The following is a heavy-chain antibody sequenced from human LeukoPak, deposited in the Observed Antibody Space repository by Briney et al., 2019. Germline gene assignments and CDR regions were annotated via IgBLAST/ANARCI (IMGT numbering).Heavy chain of an antibody. CDR2: IIPIFGTA. V-gene: IGHV1-69*05. CDR1: GGTFSSYA. J-gene: IGHJ4*02. CDR3: ARGTAYYYDCSGYYYFDY. Sequence: SVKVSCKASGGTFSSYAISWVRQAPGQGLEWMGGIIPIFGTANYAQKFQGRVTITTDESTSTAYMELSSLRSEDTAVYYCARGTAYYYDCSGYYYFDYWGQGTLVTVSS. D-gene: IGHD3-22*01.